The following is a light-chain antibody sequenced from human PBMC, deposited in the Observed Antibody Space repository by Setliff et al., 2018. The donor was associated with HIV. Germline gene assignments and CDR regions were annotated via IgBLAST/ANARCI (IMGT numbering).Light chain of an antibody. Sequence: LTQPPSVSGAPGQRVTLSCTGSSSNIGAGYDVNWYQQLPGTAPKLLINGNSNRPSGVPDRFSGSKSDTSASLAITGLQAEDEADYYCQSYDSSVNDYVFGTGTKVTVL. V-gene: IGLV1-40*01. CDR2: GNS. CDR1: SSNIGAGYD. CDR3: QSYDSSVNDYV. J-gene: IGLJ1*01.